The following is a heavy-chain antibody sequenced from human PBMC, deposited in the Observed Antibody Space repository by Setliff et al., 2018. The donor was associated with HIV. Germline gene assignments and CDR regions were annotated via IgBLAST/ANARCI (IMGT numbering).Heavy chain of an antibody. CDR1: GYTFTSYG. D-gene: IGHD6-19*01. V-gene: IGHV1-18*01. CDR3: ARDGAVADYTGAFDY. CDR2: ISAYNGNT. J-gene: IGHJ4*02. Sequence: GASVKVSCKASGYTFTSYGISWVRRAPGQGLEWMGWISAYNGNTNYAQKLQGRVTMTTDTSTSTAYMELRGLRSDDTAMYYCARDGAVADYTGAFDYWGQGTLVTVSS.